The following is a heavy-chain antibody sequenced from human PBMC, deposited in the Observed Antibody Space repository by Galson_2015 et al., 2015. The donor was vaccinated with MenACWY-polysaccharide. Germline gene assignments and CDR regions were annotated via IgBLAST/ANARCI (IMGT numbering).Heavy chain of an antibody. V-gene: IGHV1-69*04. D-gene: IGHD6-19*01. J-gene: IGHJ5*02. Sequence: SVKVSCKASGGTFSSYTLIWVRQAPGQGLEWMGRIIPILGIANYAQKFQGRVTMTRDTSISTAYMELSRLRSDDTAVYYCARDRQLEARSHSSGRSRFDPWGQGTLVTVSS. CDR2: IIPILGIA. CDR1: GGTFSSYT. CDR3: ARDRQLEARSHSSGRSRFDP.